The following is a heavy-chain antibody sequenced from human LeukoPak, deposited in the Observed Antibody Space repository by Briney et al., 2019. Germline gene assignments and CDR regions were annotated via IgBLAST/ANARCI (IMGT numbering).Heavy chain of an antibody. J-gene: IGHJ6*03. CDR1: GYTFTSYG. CDR2: ISAYNGNT. D-gene: IGHD2-2*01. V-gene: IGHV1-18*01. CDR3: ARGVVPAAIPYYYYYMDV. Sequence: ASVKVSCKASGYTFTSYGISWVRQAPGQGLEWMGRISAYNGNTNYAQKLQGRVTMTTDTSTSTAYMELRSLRSDDTAVYYCARGVVPAAIPYYYYYMDVWGKGTTVTISS.